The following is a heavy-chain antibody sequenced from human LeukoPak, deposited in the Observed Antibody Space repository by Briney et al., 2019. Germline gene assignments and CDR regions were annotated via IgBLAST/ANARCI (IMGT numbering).Heavy chain of an antibody. CDR3: ARGRDYYYGSGSYAPRSYYYYYMDV. CDR2: ISGSGGSP. D-gene: IGHD3-10*01. Sequence: GSLRLSCAASGFTFTNYAMSWVRQAPGKGLEWVSAISGSGGSPYYAASVKGRFTISRDNAKNSLYLQMNSLRAEDTAVYYCARGRDYYYGSGSYAPRSYYYYYMDVWGKGTTVTVSS. J-gene: IGHJ6*03. V-gene: IGHV3-23*01. CDR1: GFTFTNYA.